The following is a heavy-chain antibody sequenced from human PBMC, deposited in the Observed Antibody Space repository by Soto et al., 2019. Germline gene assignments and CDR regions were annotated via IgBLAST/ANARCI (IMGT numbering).Heavy chain of an antibody. CDR3: ARGDYDILTGYLEARF. J-gene: IGHJ4*02. V-gene: IGHV4-39*01. CDR1: GGSISSSSYY. D-gene: IGHD3-9*01. CDR2: IYYSGST. Sequence: QLQLQESGPGLVKPSETLSLTCTVSGGSISSSSYYWGWIRQPPGKGLEWIGSIYYSGSTYYNPSLKSRVTISVDTSKNQFSLKLSSVTAADTAVYYCARGDYDILTGYLEARFWGQGTLVTVSS.